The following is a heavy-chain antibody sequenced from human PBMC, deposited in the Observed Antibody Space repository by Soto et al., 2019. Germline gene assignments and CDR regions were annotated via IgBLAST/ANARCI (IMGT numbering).Heavy chain of an antibody. CDR3: AREPLKWLTSYYYYGMDV. D-gene: IGHD3-22*01. Sequence: QVQLVQSGAEVKKPGASVKVSCNASGYTFTSYGISWVRQAPGQGLEWLGWISAYNGNTNYAQKLKGRVTMTTDTSTSTAYMELMSMRSDDTAVYYCAREPLKWLTSYYYYGMDVCVQGTTVTDS. V-gene: IGHV1-18*04. CDR1: GYTFTSYG. CDR2: ISAYNGNT. J-gene: IGHJ6*02.